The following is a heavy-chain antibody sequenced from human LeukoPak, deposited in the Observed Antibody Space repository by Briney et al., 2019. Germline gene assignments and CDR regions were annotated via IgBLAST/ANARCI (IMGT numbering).Heavy chain of an antibody. D-gene: IGHD5-24*01. Sequence: PGGSLGLSCAASGFIFSSYAMHWVRQAPGKGLEWVAVISYDGSNKYYADSVKGRFTISRDNSKNTLYLQMNSLRAEDTAVYYCARDPKMARLSFYFDYWGQGTLVAVSS. CDR1: GFIFSSYA. V-gene: IGHV3-30*04. J-gene: IGHJ4*02. CDR3: ARDPKMARLSFYFDY. CDR2: ISYDGSNK.